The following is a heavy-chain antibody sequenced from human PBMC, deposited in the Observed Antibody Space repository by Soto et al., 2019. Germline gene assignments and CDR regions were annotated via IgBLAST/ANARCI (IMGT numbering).Heavy chain of an antibody. Sequence: EVHLVESGGGLVQPGGSLRLSCAASGFTFSSYWMSWVRQAPGKGLEWVANIKQNGSETYYVDSVKGRFTISRDNAKNSLYLQMNSLRGEDTAVYYCAWHSYQAGDYWGQGTLVTVST. CDR2: IKQNGSET. CDR1: GFTFSSYW. J-gene: IGHJ4*02. D-gene: IGHD3-16*02. CDR3: AWHSYQAGDY. V-gene: IGHV3-7*01.